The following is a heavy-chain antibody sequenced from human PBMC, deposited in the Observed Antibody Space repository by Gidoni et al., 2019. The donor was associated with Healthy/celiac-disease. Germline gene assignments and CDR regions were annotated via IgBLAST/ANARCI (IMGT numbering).Heavy chain of an antibody. J-gene: IGHJ4*02. V-gene: IGHV3-23*01. CDR3: AKGTVAGKGGYYFDY. CDR1: GFTFSSYA. D-gene: IGHD6-19*01. Sequence: EVQLLESGGGLVQPGGSLRLSCAAAGFTFSSYAMSWVRQAPGKGLEWVSAIRGSGGSTYYADSVKGRCTISRDNSKNTLYLQMTSLRAEDTAVYYCAKGTVAGKGGYYFDYWGQGTLVTVSS. CDR2: IRGSGGST.